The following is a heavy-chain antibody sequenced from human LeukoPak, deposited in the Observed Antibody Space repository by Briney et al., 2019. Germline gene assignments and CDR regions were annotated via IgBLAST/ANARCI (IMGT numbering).Heavy chain of an antibody. CDR3: TRQGYGAKPVGFDI. J-gene: IGHJ3*02. V-gene: IGHV3-21*01. CDR2: ISSSSSYI. D-gene: IGHD4-17*01. Sequence: AGGSLRLSCAASGFTFSSYSMNWVRQAPGKGLEWVSSISSSSSYIYYADSVKGRFTISRDNAKNSLYLQMNSLRAEDTAVYYCTRQGYGAKPVGFDIWGQGTMVTVSS. CDR1: GFTFSSYS.